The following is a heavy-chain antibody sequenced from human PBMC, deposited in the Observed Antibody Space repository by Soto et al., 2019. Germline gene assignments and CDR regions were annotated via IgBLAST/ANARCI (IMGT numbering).Heavy chain of an antibody. CDR3: ARVCGVDCHYGMDV. V-gene: IGHV4-31*03. D-gene: IGHD2-21*02. Sequence: QVQLQESGPGLVKPSQTLSLTCTVSGGSISSGGYYWSWIRQHPGKGLEWIGYIYYSGSTYYNPSLKSRVTIAVDTSKNQFSLKLSSVTAADTAVYYFARVCGVDCHYGMDVLGQGATVTVSS. J-gene: IGHJ6*02. CDR2: IYYSGST. CDR1: GGSISSGGYY.